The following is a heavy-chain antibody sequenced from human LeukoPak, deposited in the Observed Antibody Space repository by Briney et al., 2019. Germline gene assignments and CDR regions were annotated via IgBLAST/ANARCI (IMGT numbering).Heavy chain of an antibody. CDR3: ARDRGRYYVY. V-gene: IGHV3-21*01. Sequence: GGSLRLSCAASGFTFSSYSMNWVRQAPGKGLEWVSSISSSSSYIYYADSVEGRFTISRDNAKNSLYLQMNSLRAEDTAVYYCARDRGRYYVYWGQGTLVTVSS. CDR2: ISSSSSYI. D-gene: IGHD1-26*01. CDR1: GFTFSSYS. J-gene: IGHJ4*02.